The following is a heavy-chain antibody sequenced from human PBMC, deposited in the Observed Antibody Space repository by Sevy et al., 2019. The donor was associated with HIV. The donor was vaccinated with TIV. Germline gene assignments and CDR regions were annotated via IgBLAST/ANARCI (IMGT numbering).Heavy chain of an antibody. V-gene: IGHV5-51*01. CDR1: GYSFSSHW. D-gene: IGHD2-21*02. CDR2: IYPSDSET. J-gene: IGHJ4*02. CDR3: XXXXXXXDFLDY. Sequence: GESLKISCMASGYSFSSHWIGWVRQKPGKGLEWVGIIYPSDSETTYSPSFQGQVTISADKSINTAYLQWSSLKASDXXXXXXXXXXXXXDFLDYWGQGTLVTVSS.